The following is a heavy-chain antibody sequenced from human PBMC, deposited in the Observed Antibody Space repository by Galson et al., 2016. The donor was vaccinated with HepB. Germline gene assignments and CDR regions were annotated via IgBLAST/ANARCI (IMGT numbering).Heavy chain of an antibody. V-gene: IGHV3-23*01. D-gene: IGHD6-13*01. CDR3: AKDLWVRQQLTYYFDY. CDR2: ISNSGGTT. J-gene: IGHJ4*02. Sequence: SLRLSCAASEFTFSSYAMAWVRQAPGKGLEWVSGISNSGGTTYYADSVKGRFIVSRDNSKNTLYLQMSSLRAEDTAVYYCAKDLWVRQQLTYYFDYWGQGTLVTVSS. CDR1: EFTFSSYA.